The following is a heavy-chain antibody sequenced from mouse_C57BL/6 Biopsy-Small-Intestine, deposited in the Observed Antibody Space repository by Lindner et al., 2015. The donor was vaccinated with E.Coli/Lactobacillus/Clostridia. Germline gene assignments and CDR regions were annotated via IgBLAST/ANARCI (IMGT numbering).Heavy chain of an antibody. V-gene: IGHV1-7*01. CDR2: ISAHNGDT. Sequence: SVKVSCKASGYTFTSYGINWVRQAPGQGLEWMGWISAHNGDTTYSQKLQDRVTMTTDTSTNTAYMELWSLRSDDTAVYYCARDILGVVGATHQYDAFDLWGQGTMVTVSS. J-gene: IGHJ3*02. CDR1: GYTFTSYG. CDR3: ARDILGVVGATHQYDAFDL. D-gene: IGHD1-1*02.